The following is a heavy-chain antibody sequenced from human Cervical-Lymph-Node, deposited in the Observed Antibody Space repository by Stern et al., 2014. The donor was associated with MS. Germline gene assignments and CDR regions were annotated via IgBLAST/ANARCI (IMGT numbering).Heavy chain of an antibody. V-gene: IGHV1-69*06. CDR2: IIPFLHTA. Sequence: VQLLQSGAEVKKPGSSVKVYCKASGGTFNTHPITWVRQAPGQGLEWMGGIIPFLHTANYAKQFKGRITITADKSTCTTYMEISSLRSDDTALYYCASSLVASGHWGQGTLVTVSS. CDR1: GGTFNTHP. J-gene: IGHJ4*02. D-gene: IGHD2-8*02. CDR3: ASSLVASGH.